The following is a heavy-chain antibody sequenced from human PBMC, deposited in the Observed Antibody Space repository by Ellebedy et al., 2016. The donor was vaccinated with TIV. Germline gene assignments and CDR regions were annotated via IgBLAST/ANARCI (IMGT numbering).Heavy chain of an antibody. D-gene: IGHD5/OR15-5a*01. CDR1: GFTFSSYE. J-gene: IGHJ6*02. V-gene: IGHV3-48*03. Sequence: GESLKISCVASGFTFSSYEMNWVRQAPGKGLEWLSYISLSGIMIYYADSVRGRFTTSRDNTKNTLYLQINSLRAEDTGTYYCARDEVSIAARGAYYYYGMGVWGQGTTVTVSS. CDR3: ARDEVSIAARGAYYYYGMGV. CDR2: ISLSGIMI.